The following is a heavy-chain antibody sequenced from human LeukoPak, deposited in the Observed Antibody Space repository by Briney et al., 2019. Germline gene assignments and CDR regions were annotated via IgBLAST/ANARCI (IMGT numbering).Heavy chain of an antibody. CDR1: GFTFSSYA. CDR2: ISDSGGHT. Sequence: GGSLRLSCAASGFTFSSYAMSWVRQSPGKGLEWVSVISDSGGHTIYADSVKGRFTISRDNSRNTLYLQLGSLRAEDTAVYYCAKGQRSCGGGRCELFDSWGQGTLVTVSS. J-gene: IGHJ4*02. V-gene: IGHV3-23*01. CDR3: AKGQRSCGGGRCELFDS. D-gene: IGHD2-15*01.